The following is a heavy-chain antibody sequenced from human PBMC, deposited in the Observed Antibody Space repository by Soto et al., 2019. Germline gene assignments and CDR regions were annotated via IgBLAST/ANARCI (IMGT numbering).Heavy chain of an antibody. D-gene: IGHD6-19*01. J-gene: IGHJ2*01. CDR3: AQTLGLAVAGPGPFDL. Sequence: QVQLVQSGAEVKKYGSSVKVSCKASGGTFSRYAISWVRQAPGQGLEWMGGITPMFGTANYAQRFQGRATITADESTSTAYMHLSSLRSDDTAVYYCAQTLGLAVAGPGPFDLWGRGTLVTVSS. CDR1: GGTFSRYA. V-gene: IGHV1-69*12. CDR2: ITPMFGTA.